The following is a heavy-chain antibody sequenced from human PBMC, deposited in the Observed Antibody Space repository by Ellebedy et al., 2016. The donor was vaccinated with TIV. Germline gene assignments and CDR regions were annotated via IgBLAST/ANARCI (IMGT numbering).Heavy chain of an antibody. Sequence: GESLKISCAASGLTFSSHAMSWVCQAPGKGLEWVSSISGSGGNSYYADSVKGRFTISRDNSKDTLYLQVNSLRAEETAVYYCARSGEHDTWGQGTLVTVSS. V-gene: IGHV3-23*01. J-gene: IGHJ5*02. CDR2: ISGSGGNS. CDR3: ARSGEHDT. D-gene: IGHD1-26*01. CDR1: GLTFSSHA.